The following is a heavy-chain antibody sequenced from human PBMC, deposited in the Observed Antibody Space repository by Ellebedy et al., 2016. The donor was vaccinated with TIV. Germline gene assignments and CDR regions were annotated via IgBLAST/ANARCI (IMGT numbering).Heavy chain of an antibody. CDR2: IFWDGNE. CDR1: GFSLSTRGVG. CDR3: ALRSQLLADSWFDP. J-gene: IGHJ5*02. D-gene: IGHD4-23*01. Sequence: SGPTLVKPTQTLTLTCTFSGFSLSTRGVGVGWIRQPPGKALEWLALIFWDGNERYSPYLKSRLTITTDTSKNQVVLTMTNVDPVDTGTYYCALRSQLLADSWFDPWGQGTLVTVSS. V-gene: IGHV2-5*02.